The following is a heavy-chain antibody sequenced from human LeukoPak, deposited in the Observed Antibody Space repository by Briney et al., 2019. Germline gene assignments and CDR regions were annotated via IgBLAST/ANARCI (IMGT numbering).Heavy chain of an antibody. V-gene: IGHV4-4*07. CDR2: IYTSGST. CDR1: GGSISSYY. J-gene: IGHJ6*03. CDR3: ARVGVLSIVVVSTSHYYYYMDV. D-gene: IGHD3-22*01. Sequence: SETLSLTSTVSGGSISSYYWSWIRQPAGKGLEWIGRIYTSGSTNYNPSLKSRVTMSVDTSKNQFSLKLSSVTAADTAVYYCARVGVLSIVVVSTSHYYYYMDVWGKGTTVTVSS.